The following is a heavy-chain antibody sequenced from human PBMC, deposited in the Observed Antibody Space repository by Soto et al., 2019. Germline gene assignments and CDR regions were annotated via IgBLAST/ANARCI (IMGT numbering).Heavy chain of an antibody. CDR2: TYYRSKWYN. CDR1: GDSVSTNSAT. Sequence: QVQLQQSGPGLVKPSQTLSLTCDISGDSVSTNSATWNWIRQSPSRGLEWLGRTYYRSKWYNDYAVSVRSRTPISTDTSNNQHSLQLSSVTPDATAVYYCVRLIGNSSLDSGGQGPLVTVSS. J-gene: IGHJ5*01. CDR3: VRLIGNSSLDS. D-gene: IGHD2-8*01. V-gene: IGHV6-1*01.